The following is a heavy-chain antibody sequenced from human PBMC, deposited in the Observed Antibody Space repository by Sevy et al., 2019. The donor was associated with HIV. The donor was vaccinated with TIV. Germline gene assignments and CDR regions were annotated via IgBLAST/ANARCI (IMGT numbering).Heavy chain of an antibody. CDR3: ARAIGTTVVTPVDY. Sequence: ASVKVSCKASGYTFTRYEINWVRQATGQGLEWMGWMNPNSGDTGSVQKFQGRVTMTRNTSISTAYMELRSQRSDDTAVYYCARAIGTTVVTPVDYWGQGTLVTVSS. CDR1: GYTFTRYE. D-gene: IGHD3-10*01. V-gene: IGHV1-8*01. CDR2: MNPNSGDT. J-gene: IGHJ4*02.